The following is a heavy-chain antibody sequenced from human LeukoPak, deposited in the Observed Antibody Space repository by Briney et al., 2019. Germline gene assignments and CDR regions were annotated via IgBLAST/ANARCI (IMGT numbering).Heavy chain of an antibody. J-gene: IGHJ3*02. Sequence: GGSLRLSCAASGFAFSSYAMSWVRQAPGKGLEWVSAISGSGGSTYYADSVKGRFTISRDNSKNTLYLQMNSLRAEDTAVYYCGGYCSSTSCFYACDIWGQGTMVTVSS. CDR2: ISGSGGST. D-gene: IGHD2-2*01. CDR1: GFAFSSYA. V-gene: IGHV3-23*01. CDR3: GGYCSSTSCFYACDI.